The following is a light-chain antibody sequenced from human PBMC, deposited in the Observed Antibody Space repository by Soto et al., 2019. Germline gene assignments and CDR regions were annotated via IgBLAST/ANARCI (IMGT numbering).Light chain of an antibody. CDR1: SSNVGGNP. V-gene: IGLV1-44*01. CDR3: ASWDDSLNGPV. CDR2: TNT. Sequence: QSVLTQPPSASGTPGQRVTISCSGSSSNVGGNPVNWYQHVPTTAPKLLIYTNTQRPSGVPDRFSGSKSGTSASLAISGLQSEDGADYYCASWDDSLNGPVFGTGTKV. J-gene: IGLJ1*01.